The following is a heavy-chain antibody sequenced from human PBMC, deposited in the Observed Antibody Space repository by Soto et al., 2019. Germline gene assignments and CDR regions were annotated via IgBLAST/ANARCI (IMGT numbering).Heavy chain of an antibody. CDR2: IIPIFGTA. Sequence: SVKVSCKASGGTFSSYAISWVRPAPGQGLEWMGGIIPIFGTANYAQKFQGRVTITADESTSTAYMELSSLRSEDTAVYYCARRMVNSYYGMNVWGQEATFTVAS. J-gene: IGHJ6*02. D-gene: IGHD5-18*01. CDR3: ARRMVNSYYGMNV. V-gene: IGHV1-69*13. CDR1: GGTFSSYA.